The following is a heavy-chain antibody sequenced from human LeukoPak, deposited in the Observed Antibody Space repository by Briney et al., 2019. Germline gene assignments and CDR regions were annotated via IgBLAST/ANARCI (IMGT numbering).Heavy chain of an antibody. V-gene: IGHV4-4*07. CDR1: GGSISIYY. Sequence: PSETLSLTCTVSGGSISIYYWSWIRQPAGKGLEWIGRIYTSGSPNYNPSLKSRVTISVDKSKNQFSLKLSSVTAADTAVYYCARGITIFGVAYDYWGQGTLVTVSS. CDR3: ARGITIFGVAYDY. CDR2: IYTSGSP. J-gene: IGHJ4*02. D-gene: IGHD3-3*01.